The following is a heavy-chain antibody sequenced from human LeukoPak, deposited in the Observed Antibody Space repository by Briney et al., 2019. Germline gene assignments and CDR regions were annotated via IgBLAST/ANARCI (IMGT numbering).Heavy chain of an antibody. Sequence: SETLSLTCTVSGGSISSSSYYWGWIRQPPGKGLEWIGSIYYSGSTYYNPSLKSRVTISVDTSKNQFSLKLSSVTAADTAVYYSASGGDSSGYVLNDAFDIWGQGTMVTVSS. V-gene: IGHV4-39*07. CDR1: GGSISSSSYY. D-gene: IGHD3-22*01. CDR3: ASGGDSSGYVLNDAFDI. CDR2: IYYSGST. J-gene: IGHJ3*02.